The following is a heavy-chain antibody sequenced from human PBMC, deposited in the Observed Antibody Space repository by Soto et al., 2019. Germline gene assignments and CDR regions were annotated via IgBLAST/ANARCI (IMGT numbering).Heavy chain of an antibody. Sequence: QVQLVESGGGVVQPGRSLRLSCAASGLTFSSYAMHWVRQAPGKGLEGVAVISYDGSNKYYAESVKGRFTISRDNSKNTLYLQMNSLRAEDAAVYYCAREGEALDCWGQGTLVTVSS. CDR3: AREGEALDC. CDR1: GLTFSSYA. J-gene: IGHJ4*02. CDR2: ISYDGSNK. D-gene: IGHD3-3*02. V-gene: IGHV3-30-3*01.